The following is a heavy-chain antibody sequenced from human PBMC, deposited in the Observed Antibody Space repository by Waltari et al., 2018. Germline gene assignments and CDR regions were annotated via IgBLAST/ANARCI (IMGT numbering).Heavy chain of an antibody. V-gene: IGHV3-21*01. Sequence: EVQLVESGGGLVKPGGSLRLSCAASRFTFSSYSMNWVRQAPGKGLEWVSSISSSSSYIYYADSVKGRFTISRDNAKNSLYLQMNSLRAEDTAVYYCARDNTTDPYFDYWGQGTLVTVSS. CDR1: RFTFSSYS. CDR2: ISSSSSYI. CDR3: ARDNTTDPYFDY. J-gene: IGHJ4*02. D-gene: IGHD1-26*01.